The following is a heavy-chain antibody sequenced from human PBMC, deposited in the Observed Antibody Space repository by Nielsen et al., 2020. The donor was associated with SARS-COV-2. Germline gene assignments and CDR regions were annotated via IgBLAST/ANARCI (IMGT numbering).Heavy chain of an antibody. CDR1: GFTFSSYW. CDR3: AREEGRYSGYFDY. J-gene: IGHJ4*02. D-gene: IGHD5-12*01. CDR2: IKQDGSEK. Sequence: GESLKISCAAPGFTFSSYWMSWVRQAPGKGLEWVANIKQDGSEKYYVDSVKGRFTISRDNAKNSLYLQMNSLRAEDTAVYYCAREEGRYSGYFDYWGQGTLGTVSS. V-gene: IGHV3-7*01.